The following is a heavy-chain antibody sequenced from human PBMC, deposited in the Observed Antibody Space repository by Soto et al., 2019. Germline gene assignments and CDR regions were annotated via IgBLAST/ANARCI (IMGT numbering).Heavy chain of an antibody. J-gene: IGHJ4*02. Sequence: GGSLRLSCAGSGFTFSSHWMSWVRQAPGKGLEWLASIKQDGSEKHYVDSVKGRFTISRDNAKNSLYLQMNSLRVEDTAVYYCARVYYDYIWGSYPLVYWGQGTLVTVSS. D-gene: IGHD3-16*02. CDR1: GFTFSSHW. V-gene: IGHV3-7*01. CDR3: ARVYYDYIWGSYPLVY. CDR2: IKQDGSEK.